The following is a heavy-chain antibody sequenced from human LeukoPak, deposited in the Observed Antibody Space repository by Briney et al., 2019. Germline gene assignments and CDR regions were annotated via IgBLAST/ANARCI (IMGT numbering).Heavy chain of an antibody. V-gene: IGHV4-59*01. J-gene: IGHJ4*02. D-gene: IGHD5-18*01. CDR1: DGSIYIYY. CDR2: IYNSGST. CDR3: ARGYNYGAHYWFDY. Sequence: SETLSLTCTLSDGSIYIYYWSCIRQAPGKGLEWIGYIYNSGSTNYTPSLRRRVTISMDTSNKQFSLRLTSVTAADTAMYYCARGYNYGAHYWFDYWGQGTLVTVSS.